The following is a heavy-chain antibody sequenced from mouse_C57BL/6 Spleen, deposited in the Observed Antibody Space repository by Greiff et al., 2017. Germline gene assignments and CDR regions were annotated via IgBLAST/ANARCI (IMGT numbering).Heavy chain of an antibody. CDR3: ARRRYYGSSEGYFDV. CDR2: ISYDGSN. CDR1: GYSITSGYY. J-gene: IGHJ1*03. V-gene: IGHV3-6*01. Sequence: ESGPGLVKPSQSLSLTCSVTGYSITSGYYWNWIRQFPGNKLEWMGYISYDGSNNSNPSLKNRISITRDTSKNQFFLKLNSVTTEDTATYDCARRRYYGSSEGYFDVWGTGTTVTVAS. D-gene: IGHD1-1*01.